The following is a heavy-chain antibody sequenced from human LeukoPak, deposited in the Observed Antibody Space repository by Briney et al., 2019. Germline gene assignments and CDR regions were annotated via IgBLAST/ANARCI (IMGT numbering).Heavy chain of an antibody. V-gene: IGHV4-61*02. CDR1: GGSISGGSISGYH. CDR2: IYTSGST. J-gene: IGHJ6*02. D-gene: IGHD1-14*01. CDR3: ARARSEYYYYYGMDV. Sequence: SETLSLTCSVSGGSISGGSISGYHWSWIRQPPGKGLEWIGRIYTSGSTNYNPSLKSRVTISVDTSKNQFSLKLSSVTAADTAVYYCARARSEYYYYYGMDVWGQGTTVTVSS.